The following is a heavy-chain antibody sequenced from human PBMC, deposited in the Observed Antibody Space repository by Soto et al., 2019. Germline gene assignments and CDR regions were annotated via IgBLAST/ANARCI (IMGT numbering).Heavy chain of an antibody. CDR1: GFTLGDYE. CDR3: ERSSGWYEADAFDI. V-gene: IGHV3-11*01. Sequence: GSLRLSFAASGFTLGDYEMSWIRQAPGKGLEWVSFLSRSGTTVYYADCVKGRFSISRDNAKNSVFLQMKSLRVEDTAAYFCERSSGWYEADAFDIWGQGTVVTVSS. CDR2: LSRSGTTV. D-gene: IGHD6-19*01. J-gene: IGHJ3*02.